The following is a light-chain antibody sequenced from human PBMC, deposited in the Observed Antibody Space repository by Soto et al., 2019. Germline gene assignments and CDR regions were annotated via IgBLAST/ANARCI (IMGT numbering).Light chain of an antibody. J-gene: IGKJ1*01. Sequence: EIVLTQSPGTLSLSPGERANLSCRASQSVSSSYLAWYQQKPGQAPRLLIYGASSRATGIPDRFSGSGSGTDFTLTISRLEPEVFAVYYCQQYGSSPSTFGQGIKVEIK. CDR2: GAS. CDR1: QSVSSSY. V-gene: IGKV3-20*01. CDR3: QQYGSSPST.